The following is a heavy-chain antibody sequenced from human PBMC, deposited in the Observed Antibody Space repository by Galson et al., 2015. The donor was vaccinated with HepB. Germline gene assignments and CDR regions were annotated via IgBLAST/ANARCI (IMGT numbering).Heavy chain of an antibody. CDR3: ARETPDTYYFDY. J-gene: IGHJ4*02. CDR1: GYTLTTYH. V-gene: IGHV1-46*01. Sequence: SVKLSCKASGYTLTTYHFHWVRQAPGQGPEWMGKIFAGGGSTRYAERFQGRVTLTRDSSTSTLYMAVSSLRSDDTAVYYCARETPDTYYFDYGGQGPLVTVSS. D-gene: IGHD2-15*01. CDR2: IFAGGGST.